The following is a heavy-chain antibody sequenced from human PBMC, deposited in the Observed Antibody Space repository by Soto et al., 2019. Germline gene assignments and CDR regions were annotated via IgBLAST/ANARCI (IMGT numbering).Heavy chain of an antibody. Sequence: GGSLRLSCAASGFTFSSYGMHWVRQAPGKGLEWVAVISYDGSNKYYADSVKGRFTISRDNSKNTLYLQMNSLRAEDTAVYYCAKDSDSSGYRLDYWGQGTLVTVSS. V-gene: IGHV3-30*18. J-gene: IGHJ4*02. CDR2: ISYDGSNK. D-gene: IGHD3-22*01. CDR1: GFTFSSYG. CDR3: AKDSDSSGYRLDY.